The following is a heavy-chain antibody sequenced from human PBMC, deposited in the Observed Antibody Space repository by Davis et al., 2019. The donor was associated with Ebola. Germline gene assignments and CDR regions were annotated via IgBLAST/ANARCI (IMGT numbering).Heavy chain of an antibody. Sequence: GSLRLSCTVSGGSVSSGTNYWSWIRQSPGKGLEWIGYIYHSGSTIYNPSLKSRVTISLDTSKNQFSLKLNSVTAADTALYYCARVAHGYRAPQYYYQMDIWGQGTMVTVSS. CDR1: GGSVSSGTNY. V-gene: IGHV4-61*01. CDR2: IYHSGST. D-gene: IGHD3-10*01. CDR3: ARVAHGYRAPQYYYQMDI. J-gene: IGHJ6*02.